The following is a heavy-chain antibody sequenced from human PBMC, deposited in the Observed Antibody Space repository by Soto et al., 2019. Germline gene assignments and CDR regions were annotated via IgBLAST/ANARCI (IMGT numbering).Heavy chain of an antibody. J-gene: IGHJ5*01. Sequence: EVQLVESGGGLVKPGGSLRLSCAASGFTFSSYSMNWVRQAPGKGLEWVSSISSSSTYIYYADSVKGRFTISRDNDKNSLYLQMNSLRVEDTAVYYCARSPVEIVATSLYWFDSWGQGTLVTVSS. CDR3: ARSPVEIVATSLYWFDS. CDR2: ISSSSTYI. CDR1: GFTFSSYS. V-gene: IGHV3-21*01. D-gene: IGHD5-12*01.